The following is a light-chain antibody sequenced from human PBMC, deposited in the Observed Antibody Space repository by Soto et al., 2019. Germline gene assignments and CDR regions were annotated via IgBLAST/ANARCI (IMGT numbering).Light chain of an antibody. CDR2: DVS. V-gene: IGKV1-5*01. Sequence: DIPMTQSPSTLSASVGDRVTITCRASQSVSRWLAWYQQKPGKVPTVLIYDVSTLQSGVPSRFSGGGSATEFTLTITSLQPDDFATYYCQEYTTYSRTFGQGTKVEVK. J-gene: IGKJ1*01. CDR3: QEYTTYSRT. CDR1: QSVSRW.